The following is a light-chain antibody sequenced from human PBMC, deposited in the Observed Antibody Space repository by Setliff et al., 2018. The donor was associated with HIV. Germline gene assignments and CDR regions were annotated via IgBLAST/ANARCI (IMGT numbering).Light chain of an antibody. CDR3: SSFTRSSTFV. CDR2: EVT. CDR1: SSDVGSYNY. V-gene: IGLV2-14*03. J-gene: IGLJ1*01. Sequence: QSALTQPASVSGSPGQSITISCTGTSSDVGSYNYVSWYQQHPGRVPKLMIYEVTHRPSGVSNRFSGSKSGYTASLTISGLQAEDEADYYCSSFTRSSTFVFGTGTKVTVL.